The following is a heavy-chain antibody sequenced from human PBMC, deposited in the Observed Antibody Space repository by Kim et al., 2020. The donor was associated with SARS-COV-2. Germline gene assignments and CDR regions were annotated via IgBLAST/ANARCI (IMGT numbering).Heavy chain of an antibody. CDR2: INPNTGGT. J-gene: IGHJ4*02. V-gene: IGHV1-2*04. CDR1: GYTFTDYF. CDR3: ATGAISPDY. Sequence: ASVKVSCETSGYTFTDYFLHWVRQAPGQGLEWMGWINPNTGGTNYAQNFQGWVTMTRDTSISTAYMQLSRLRPDDTAVYYCATGAISPDYWGQGTLVTVSS.